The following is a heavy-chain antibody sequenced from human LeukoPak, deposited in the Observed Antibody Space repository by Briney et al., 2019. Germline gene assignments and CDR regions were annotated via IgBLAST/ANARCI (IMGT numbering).Heavy chain of an antibody. CDR1: GASLSCYY. CDR3: ARTGETAMDSRGIFDY. V-gene: IGHV4-34*01. J-gene: IGHJ4*02. Sequence: PSATLSLTCAVYGASLSCYYWSWVRQPPGKGPEWHAEINHSGSTNYNPSLKSRSTISADTSKNQFSLKLTPVTAAHTAVYYGARTGETAMDSRGIFDYWGQGTLVTVSS. CDR2: INHSGST. D-gene: IGHD5-18*01.